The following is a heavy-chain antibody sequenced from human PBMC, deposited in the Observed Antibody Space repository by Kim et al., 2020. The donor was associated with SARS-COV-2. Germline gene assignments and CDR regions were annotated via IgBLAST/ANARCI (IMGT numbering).Heavy chain of an antibody. CDR2: INHSGST. CDR1: GGSFSGYY. V-gene: IGHV4-34*01. CDR3: ARLGSGYSSSWHTFYYYYGMDV. D-gene: IGHD6-13*01. Sequence: SETLSLTCAVYGGSFSGYYWSWIRQPPGKGLEWIGEINHSGSTNYNPSLKSRVTISVDTSKNQFSLKLSSVTAADTAVYYCARLGSGYSSSWHTFYYYYGMDVWGQGTTVTVSS. J-gene: IGHJ6*02.